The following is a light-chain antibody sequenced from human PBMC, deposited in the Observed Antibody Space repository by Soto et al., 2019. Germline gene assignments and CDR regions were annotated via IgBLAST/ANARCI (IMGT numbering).Light chain of an antibody. J-gene: IGKJ4*01. V-gene: IGKV1-12*01. Sequence: DIQMTQSPSSVSASVGDRVTITCRACQDFNRWLGWYQQNPGKAPNLLIFGASILYSGVPSRFSGGGSATDFTLTISSLQPEDFATYYCQQSKTYPPTFGGGTKVEIK. CDR2: GAS. CDR3: QQSKTYPPT. CDR1: QDFNRW.